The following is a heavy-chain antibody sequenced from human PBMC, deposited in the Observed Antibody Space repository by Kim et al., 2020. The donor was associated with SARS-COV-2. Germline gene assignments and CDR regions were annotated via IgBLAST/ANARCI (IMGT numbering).Heavy chain of an antibody. CDR3: AKFAFSGGDAFDI. J-gene: IGHJ3*02. V-gene: IGHV3-23*01. D-gene: IGHD2-21*01. Sequence: YADSVTGRFTIAREKSNNTLYLQMNSLRAEDTAVYYCAKFAFSGGDAFDIWGQGTMVTVSS.